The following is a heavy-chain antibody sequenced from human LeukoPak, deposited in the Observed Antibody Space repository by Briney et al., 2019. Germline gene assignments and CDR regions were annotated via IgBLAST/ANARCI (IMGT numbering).Heavy chain of an antibody. Sequence: SETLSLTCAVYGGSFSGYYWSWIRQPPGKGLEWIGEINHSGSTNYNPSLKSRVTISVDTSKNQFSLKLSSVTAADTAVYYCARVVIRLYYFDYWGQGTLVTVSS. CDR2: INHSGST. D-gene: IGHD3-22*01. CDR1: GGSFSGYY. V-gene: IGHV4-34*01. J-gene: IGHJ4*02. CDR3: ARVVIRLYYFDY.